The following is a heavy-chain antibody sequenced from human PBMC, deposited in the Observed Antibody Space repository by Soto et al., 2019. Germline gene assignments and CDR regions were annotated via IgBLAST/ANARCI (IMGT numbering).Heavy chain of an antibody. CDR2: INHSGST. Sequence: ETLSLTCAVYGGSFSGYYWSWIRQPPGKGLEWIGEINHSGSTNYNPSLKSRVTISVDTSKNQFSLKLSSVTAADTAVYYCAIEQWTGAGMDVWGQGTTVTVSS. V-gene: IGHV4-34*01. CDR3: AIEQWTGAGMDV. D-gene: IGHD6-19*01. J-gene: IGHJ6*02. CDR1: GGSFSGYY.